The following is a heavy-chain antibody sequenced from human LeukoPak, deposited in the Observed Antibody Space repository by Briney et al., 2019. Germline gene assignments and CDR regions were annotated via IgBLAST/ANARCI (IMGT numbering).Heavy chain of an antibody. V-gene: IGHV1-69*13. D-gene: IGHD2-2*01. J-gene: IGHJ4*02. Sequence: SVKVSCKASGYTFTGYYMHWVRQAPGQGLEWMGGIIPIFGTANYAQKFQGRVTITADESTSTAYMELSSLRSEDTAVYYCARVDCSSTSCYWFYWGQGTLVTVSS. CDR3: ARVDCSSTSCYWFY. CDR1: GYTFTGYY. CDR2: IIPIFGTA.